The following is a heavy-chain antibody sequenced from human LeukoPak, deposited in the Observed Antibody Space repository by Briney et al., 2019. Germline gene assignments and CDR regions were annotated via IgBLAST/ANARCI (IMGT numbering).Heavy chain of an antibody. CDR2: ISSSSRSI. CDR3: ARNRDIVAYFDF. Sequence: GGSLRLSCAVSGFNFGSFDMNWVRQAPGKGLEWVSKISSSSRSINYADTLKGRITISRDNAKNELYLQMNSLRAEDTAVYYCARNRDIVAYFDFWGRGTLVTVSS. V-gene: IGHV3-48*03. CDR1: GFNFGSFD. D-gene: IGHD5-12*01. J-gene: IGHJ4*02.